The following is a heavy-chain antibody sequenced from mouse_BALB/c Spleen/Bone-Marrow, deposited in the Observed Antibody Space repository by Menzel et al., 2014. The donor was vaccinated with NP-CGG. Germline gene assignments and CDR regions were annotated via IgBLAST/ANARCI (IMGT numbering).Heavy chain of an antibody. CDR3: ARRGPGFDY. Sequence: VKLMESGAELVRPGSSVKISCKASDYAFSSYWMNWVKQRPGQGLEWIGQIYPGDGDTNYNGKFKGKATLTADKSSSTAYMQLSSLTSEDSAVYFCARRGPGFDYWGQCTTLTVSS. D-gene: IGHD3-3*01. V-gene: IGHV1-80*01. CDR1: DYAFSSYW. CDR2: IYPGDGDT. J-gene: IGHJ2*01.